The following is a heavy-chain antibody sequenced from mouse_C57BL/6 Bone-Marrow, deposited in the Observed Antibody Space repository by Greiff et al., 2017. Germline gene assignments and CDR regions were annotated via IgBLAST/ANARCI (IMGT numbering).Heavy chain of an antibody. CDR2: IYPGSGST. D-gene: IGHD1-1*01. CDR1: GYTFTSYW. V-gene: IGHV1-55*01. J-gene: IGHJ2*01. Sequence: VQLQQPGAELVKPGASVKMSCKASGYTFTSYWITWVKPRPGQGLEWIGDIYPGSGSTNYNEKFKSKATLTVDTSSSTAYMQLSSLTSEDSAVYYCARGTTVVATDYWGQGTTLTVSS. CDR3: ARGTTVVATDY.